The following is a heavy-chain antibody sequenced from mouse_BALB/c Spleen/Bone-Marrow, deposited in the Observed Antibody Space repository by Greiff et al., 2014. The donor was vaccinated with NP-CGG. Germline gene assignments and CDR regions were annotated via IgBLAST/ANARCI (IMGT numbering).Heavy chain of an antibody. D-gene: IGHD2-13*01. Sequence: QVQLQQSGPELARPGALVKMSCKASGYNFKNFTMQWVKQRPEQGLEWIGYINPTRGYTDYNQKFKDRTTSTADKSSITSYMQRTSLTAEDSAYYYGARESTDYYYIDYWGQGTAVAVSS. CDR1: GYNFKNFT. CDR2: INPTRGYT. CDR3: ARESTDYYYIDY. J-gene: IGHJ2*01. V-gene: IGHV1-4*02.